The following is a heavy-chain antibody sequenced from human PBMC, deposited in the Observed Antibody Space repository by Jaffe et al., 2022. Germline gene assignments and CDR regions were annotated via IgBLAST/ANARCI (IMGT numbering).Heavy chain of an antibody. J-gene: IGHJ4*02. CDR1: GYSISSGYY. CDR3: AREDGVAAAGNGYDS. D-gene: IGHD6-13*01. CDR2: IYHTGRT. Sequence: QVQLQESGPGLVKPSETLSLTCAVSGYSISSGYYWGWIRQPPGKGLEWIGSIYHTGRTYYNPSLKSRVTIYLDTSNNHFSLNLTSVTAADTALYYCAREDGVAAAGNGYDSWGQGTLVTVSS. V-gene: IGHV4-38-2*02.